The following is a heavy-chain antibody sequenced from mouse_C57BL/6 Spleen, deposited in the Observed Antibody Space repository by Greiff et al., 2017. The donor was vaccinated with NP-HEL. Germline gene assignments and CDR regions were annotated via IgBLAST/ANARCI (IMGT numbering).Heavy chain of an antibody. D-gene: IGHD1-1*01. CDR2: ISDGGSYT. V-gene: IGHV5-4*01. J-gene: IGHJ1*03. Sequence: EVQLVESGGGLVKPGGSLKLSCAASGFTFSSYAMSWVRQTPEKRLEWVATISDGGSYTYYPDNVKGRFTISRENAKNNLYLQMSHLKSEDTAMYYCARGNYYGSSYRYFDVWGTGTTVTVSS. CDR3: ARGNYYGSSYRYFDV. CDR1: GFTFSSYA.